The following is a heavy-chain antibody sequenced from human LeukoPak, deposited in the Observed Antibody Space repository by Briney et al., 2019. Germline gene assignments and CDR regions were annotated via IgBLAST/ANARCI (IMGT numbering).Heavy chain of an antibody. Sequence: SETLSLTCTVSGDSISSGSYYWSWIRQPAGKGLEWLGYIYYSGSTNYNPSLKSRVTISVDTSKNQFSLKLSSVTAADTAVYYCARANHNPASHLYWGQGTLVTVSS. CDR2: IYYSGST. CDR3: ARANHNPASHLY. D-gene: IGHD1-14*01. J-gene: IGHJ4*02. CDR1: GDSISSGSYY. V-gene: IGHV4-61*10.